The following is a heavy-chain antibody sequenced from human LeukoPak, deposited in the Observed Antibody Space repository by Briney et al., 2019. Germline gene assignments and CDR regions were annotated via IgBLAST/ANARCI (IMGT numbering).Heavy chain of an antibody. D-gene: IGHD5-12*01. CDR3: ARDRRSLEWLPPKYNWFDP. CDR2: INPNSGGT. CDR1: GYTFTGYY. V-gene: IGHV1-2*02. Sequence: ASVKVSCKASGYTFTGYYMHWVRQAPGQGLEWMGWINPNSGGTNYAQKFQGRVTMTRDTSISTAYMELSRLRSDDTAMYYCARDRRSLEWLPPKYNWFDPWGQGTLVTVSS. J-gene: IGHJ5*02.